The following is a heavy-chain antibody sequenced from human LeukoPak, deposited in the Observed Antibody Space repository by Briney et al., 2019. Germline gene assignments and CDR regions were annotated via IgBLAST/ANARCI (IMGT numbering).Heavy chain of an antibody. D-gene: IGHD1-26*01. J-gene: IGHJ4*02. CDR3: ARGRNYFENWGYYYYFDY. Sequence: ASETLSLTCAVSGGSFRGYYWNWIRQSPGKGLEWAGAINSSGGTSYNPSLKSRLTLSVDTSKYQFSLKLNSVTAADTAVYYCARGRNYFENWGYYYYFDYWGQGTLVTVAS. V-gene: IGHV4-34*01. CDR1: GGSFRGYY. CDR2: INSSGGT.